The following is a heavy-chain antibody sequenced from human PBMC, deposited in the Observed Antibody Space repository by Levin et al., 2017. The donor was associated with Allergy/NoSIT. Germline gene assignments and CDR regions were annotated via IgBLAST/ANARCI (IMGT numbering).Heavy chain of an antibody. Sequence: PGGSLRLSCEASGFNFDNYAIHWVRQAPGKGLEWLALISYDGSIIYYADSVKGRFTISRDNSINTLFLQMTNLRPEDTALYYCAREDYDSYVLDVWGQGTTVTVSS. CDR3: AREDYDSYVLDV. CDR1: GFNFDNYA. J-gene: IGHJ6*02. CDR2: ISYDGSII. V-gene: IGHV3-30*04.